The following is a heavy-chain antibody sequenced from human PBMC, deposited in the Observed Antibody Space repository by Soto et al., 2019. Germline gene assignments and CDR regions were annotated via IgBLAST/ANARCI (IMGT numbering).Heavy chain of an antibody. CDR1: GFTLSSSA. D-gene: IGHD6-13*01. CDR3: AKDFKAAGYFDH. V-gene: IGHV3-23*01. Sequence: GGSLRLSCAVSGFTLSSSAMSWVRQAPGKGLEWVSSISVSGGSTYYADSVKGRFTISRDNSKNTLYLQMNSLRAEDTAVYYCAKDFKAAGYFDHWGQGTLVTVSS. CDR2: ISVSGGST. J-gene: IGHJ4*02.